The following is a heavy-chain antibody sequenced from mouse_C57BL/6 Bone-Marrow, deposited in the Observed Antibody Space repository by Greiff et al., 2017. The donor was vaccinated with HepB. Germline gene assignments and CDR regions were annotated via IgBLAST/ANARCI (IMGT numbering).Heavy chain of an antibody. CDR2: IHPNSGST. CDR1: GYTFTSYW. CDR3: ARGGYGSSWGYFDV. Sequence: QVQLQQSGAELVKPGASVKLSCKASGYTFTSYWMHWVKQRPGQGLEWIGMIHPNSGSTNYNEKFKSKATLTVDKSSSTAYMQLSSLTSEDSAVYSCARGGYGSSWGYFDVWGTGTTVTVSS. V-gene: IGHV1-64*01. D-gene: IGHD1-1*01. J-gene: IGHJ1*03.